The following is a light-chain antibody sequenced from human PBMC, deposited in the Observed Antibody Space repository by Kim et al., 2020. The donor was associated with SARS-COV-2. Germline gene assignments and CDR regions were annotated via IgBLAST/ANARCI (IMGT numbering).Light chain of an antibody. V-gene: IGKV2-30*02. CDR2: KVS. J-gene: IGKJ5*01. Sequence: ASITCRSSQSRGQSDRNSYLKWIQQRPGQSPRRLIYKVSSRDTGVPDRFRGSGSGTDFTLKISRVEAEDVGVYYCMQGRHWPMTVGQGTRLEIK. CDR1: QSRGQSDRNSY. CDR3: MQGRHWPMT.